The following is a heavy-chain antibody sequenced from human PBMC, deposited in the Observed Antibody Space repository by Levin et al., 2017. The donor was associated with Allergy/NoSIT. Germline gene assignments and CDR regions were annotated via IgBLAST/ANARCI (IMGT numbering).Heavy chain of an antibody. J-gene: IGHJ4*02. CDR1: GGSISGGGYH. CDR3: AREDGSTFDF. V-gene: IGHV4-31*03. CDR2: IYYSGST. Sequence: SETLSLTCTVSGGSISGGGYHLTWIRHHPEKGLEWIGYIYYSGSTFYNPSLKSRLMISVDTSKNQFSLNVSSVTAADTAVYYCAREDGSTFDFWGQGALVTVAS. D-gene: IGHD2-2*03.